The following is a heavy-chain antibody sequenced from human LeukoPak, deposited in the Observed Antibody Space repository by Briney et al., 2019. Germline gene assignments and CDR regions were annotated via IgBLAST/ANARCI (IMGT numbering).Heavy chain of an antibody. CDR1: GGSISSGGYS. Sequence: SQTLSLTCAVSGGSISSGGYSWSWLRQPPGKGLEWIVYIYHSGSTYYNPSLKSRVTISVDRSKNQFSLKLSSVTAADTAVYYCARAPGYYYGSGSYSWFDPWGQGTLVTVSS. CDR2: IYHSGST. CDR3: ARAPGYYYGSGSYSWFDP. V-gene: IGHV4-30-2*01. D-gene: IGHD3-10*01. J-gene: IGHJ5*02.